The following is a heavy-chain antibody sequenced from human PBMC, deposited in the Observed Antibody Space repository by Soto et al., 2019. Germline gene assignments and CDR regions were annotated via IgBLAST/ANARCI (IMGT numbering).Heavy chain of an antibody. CDR2: ISWNSGSI. D-gene: IGHD3-3*01. CDR1: GFTFDDYA. CDR3: AKDKGRVYYDFWSGPGAFDI. Sequence: GGSLRLSCAASGFTFDDYAMHWVRQAPGKGLEWVSGISWNSGSIGYADSVKGRFTISRDNAKNSLYLQMNSLRAEDTALYYCAKDKGRVYYDFWSGPGAFDIWGQGTMVA. V-gene: IGHV3-9*01. J-gene: IGHJ3*02.